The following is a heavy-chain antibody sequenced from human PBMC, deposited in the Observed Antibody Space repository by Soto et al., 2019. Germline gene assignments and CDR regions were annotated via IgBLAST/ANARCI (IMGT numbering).Heavy chain of an antibody. Sequence: TLSLTCTVSGGSISSGGYYWSWIRQHPGKGLEWIGYLYYSGSTYYNPSLKSRVTISVDTSKNQFSLKLSSVTAADTAVYYCVARGGNQNYYYGMDVWGQGTTVTVS. CDR1: GGSISSGGYY. D-gene: IGHD2-15*01. J-gene: IGHJ6*02. CDR2: LYYSGST. V-gene: IGHV4-31*03. CDR3: VARGGNQNYYYGMDV.